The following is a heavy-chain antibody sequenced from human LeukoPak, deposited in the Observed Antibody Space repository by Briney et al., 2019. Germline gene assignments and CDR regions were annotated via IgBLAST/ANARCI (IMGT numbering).Heavy chain of an antibody. CDR3: AGDDFWSGYKLGPVY. CDR2: INHSGST. V-gene: IGHV4-34*01. CDR1: GGSFSGYY. J-gene: IGHJ4*02. Sequence: SETLSLTCAVYGGSFSGYYWSWIRQPPGKGLEWIGEINHSGSTNYNPSLKSRVTISVDTSKNQFPLKLSSVTAADTAIYYCAGDDFWSGYKLGPVYWAQGTLVTVSS. D-gene: IGHD3-3*01.